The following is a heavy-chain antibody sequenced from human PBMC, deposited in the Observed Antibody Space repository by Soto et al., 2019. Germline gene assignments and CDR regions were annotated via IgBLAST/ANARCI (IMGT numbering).Heavy chain of an antibody. CDR3: ARDWYWSPLRYFDY. V-gene: IGHV3-7*01. CDR1: GFTFSSYW. Sequence: QPGGSLRLSCAASGFTFSSYWMSWVRQAPGKGLEWVASIKQDGSEKYYVDSVKGRFTISRDNAKNSLYLQMNSLGAEDTAVYYCARDWYWSPLRYFDYWGQGTLVTVSS. D-gene: IGHD2-8*02. J-gene: IGHJ4*02. CDR2: IKQDGSEK.